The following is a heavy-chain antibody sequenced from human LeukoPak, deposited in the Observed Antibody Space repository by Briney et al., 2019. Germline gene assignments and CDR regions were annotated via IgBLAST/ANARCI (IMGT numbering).Heavy chain of an antibody. D-gene: IGHD4-23*01. CDR1: GGSIRSYY. V-gene: IGHV4-59*01. J-gene: IGHJ5*02. CDR3: ARDVKSGYGGTITDWFDP. Sequence: SETLSLTCTVSGGSIRSYYWTWIRQPPGKGLEWIGYIYYSGSTNYNPSLKSRVTISVDTSKNQFSLKLSSVTAADTAVYYCARDVKSGYGGTITDWFDPWGQGTLVTVSS. CDR2: IYYSGST.